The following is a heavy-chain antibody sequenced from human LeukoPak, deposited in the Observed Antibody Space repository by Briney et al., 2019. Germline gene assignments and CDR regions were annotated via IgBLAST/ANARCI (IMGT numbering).Heavy chain of an antibody. CDR2: FDPEDGET. CDR1: GYTLSELS. D-gene: IGHD3-22*01. Sequence: ASVKVSCKVSGYTLSELSMHWVRQAPGKGLEWMGGFDPEDGETIYAQKFQGRVTMTEDTSTDTAYMELSSLRSEDTAVYYCVLWLLLTVPQDFQHWGQGTLVTVSS. V-gene: IGHV1-24*01. J-gene: IGHJ1*01. CDR3: VLWLLLTVPQDFQH.